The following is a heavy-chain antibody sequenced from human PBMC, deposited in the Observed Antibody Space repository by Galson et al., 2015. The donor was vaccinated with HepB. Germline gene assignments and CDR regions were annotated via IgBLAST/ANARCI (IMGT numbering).Heavy chain of an antibody. V-gene: IGHV3-66*01. CDR1: GFTVNSKY. D-gene: IGHD1-26*01. CDR2: VYYGGAT. Sequence: SLRLSCAASGFTVNSKYMSWVRQAPGKGLEWVSSVYYGGATDYADSLKGRFTLSRDFFKNTLFLQMNSLRPEDTAMYYCATDGDTNTWYRYWGQGTLVTVSS. CDR3: ATDGDTNTWYRY. J-gene: IGHJ4*02.